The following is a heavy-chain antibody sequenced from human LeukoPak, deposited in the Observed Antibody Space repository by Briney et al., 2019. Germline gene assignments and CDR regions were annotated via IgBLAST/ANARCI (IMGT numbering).Heavy chain of an antibody. CDR3: AKWGGDDSSGYTFDY. V-gene: IGHV3-30*18. J-gene: IGHJ4*02. CDR1: GFTFSSYG. D-gene: IGHD3-22*01. CDR2: ISYDGSNK. Sequence: PGGSLRLSCAASGFTFSSYGMHWVRQAPGKGLEWVAVISYDGSNKYYADSVKGRFTISRDNSKNTLYLQMNSLRAEDTAVYYCAKWGGDDSSGYTFDYWGQGTLVTVSS.